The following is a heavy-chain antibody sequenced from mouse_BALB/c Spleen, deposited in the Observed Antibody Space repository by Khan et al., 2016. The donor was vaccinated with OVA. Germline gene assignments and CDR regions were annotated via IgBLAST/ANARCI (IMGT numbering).Heavy chain of an antibody. Sequence: QVQLQQPGAELAKPGASVKMSCKASGYTFTTYWMHWVKQRPGQGLEWIGYINPTSAYTDYNEKFKDKATLSADKSSSTAYMQLSSLTSEDSAVYYCARDRIDYWGQGTTLTGSS. CDR3: ARDRIDY. V-gene: IGHV1-7*01. J-gene: IGHJ2*01. CDR2: INPTSAYT. CDR1: GYTFTTYW.